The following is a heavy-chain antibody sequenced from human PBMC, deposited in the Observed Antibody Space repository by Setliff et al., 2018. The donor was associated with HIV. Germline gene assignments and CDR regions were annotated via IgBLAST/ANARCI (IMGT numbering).Heavy chain of an antibody. J-gene: IGHJ4*02. Sequence: TSETLSLTCTVSGASINSHYWSWIRQPPGKGLECIGSIYYSGVTNYSPSLKSRVTISVDTSKNHVSLRLSSVTVADTAVYYCAGYTSGWYAPYWGQGTLVTVSS. CDR1: GASINSHY. CDR2: IYYSGVT. CDR3: AGYTSGWYAPY. D-gene: IGHD6-19*01. V-gene: IGHV4-59*11.